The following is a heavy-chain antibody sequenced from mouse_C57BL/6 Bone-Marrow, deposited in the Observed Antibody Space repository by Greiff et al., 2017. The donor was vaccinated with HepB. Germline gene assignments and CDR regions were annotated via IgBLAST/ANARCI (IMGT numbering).Heavy chain of an antibody. D-gene: IGHD1-1*01. CDR1: GYTFTSYG. J-gene: IGHJ3*01. CDR2: IYPRSGNT. CDR3: AREDYGSRRLAY. V-gene: IGHV1-81*01. Sequence: VKLQQSGAELARPGASVKLSCKASGYTFTSYGISWVKQRTGQGLEWIGEIYPRSGNTYYNEKFKGKATLTADKSSSTAYMELRSLTSEDSAVYFCAREDYGSRRLAYWGQGTLVTVSA.